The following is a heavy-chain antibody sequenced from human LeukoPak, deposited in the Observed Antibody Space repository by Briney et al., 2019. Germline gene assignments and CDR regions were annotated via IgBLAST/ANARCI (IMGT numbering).Heavy chain of an antibody. CDR3: RVVPAAIQYCTNGVCPKRDY. Sequence: PGGSLRLSCAASGFTVSSNEMSWVRQAPGKGLEWVSSISGGSTYYADSRKGGFTISRDNSKNTLHLQMNSLRAEDTAVYYCRVVPAAIQYCTNGVCPKRDYWGQGTLVTVSS. J-gene: IGHJ4*02. D-gene: IGHD2-8*01. CDR1: GFTVSSNE. CDR2: ISGGST. V-gene: IGHV3-38-3*01.